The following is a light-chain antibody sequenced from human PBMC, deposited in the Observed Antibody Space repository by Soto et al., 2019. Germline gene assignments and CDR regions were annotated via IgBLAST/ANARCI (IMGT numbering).Light chain of an antibody. CDR2: GAS. CDR3: QQCNNWPPEIT. V-gene: IGKV3-15*01. Sequence: EIVMTQSPATLSVSPGERATLSCRASQSVSSNLAWYQQKPGQAPRLLIYGASTRATGIPARFSGSGSGTDFTLTISSLEPEDFAVYYCQQCNNWPPEITFGQGTRLEI. J-gene: IGKJ5*01. CDR1: QSVSSN.